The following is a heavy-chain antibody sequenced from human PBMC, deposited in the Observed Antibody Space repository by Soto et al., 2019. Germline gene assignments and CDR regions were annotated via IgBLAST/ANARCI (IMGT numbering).Heavy chain of an antibody. D-gene: IGHD1-1*01. J-gene: IGHJ4*02. Sequence: PGGSMRLSCAASGFTFADYAMHWVRQAPGKGLEWVSGISWNSGSIGYADSVKGRFTISRDNAKNSLYLQMNSLRAEDTALYYCAKSGTTGTIDYWGQGTLVTVSS. CDR1: GFTFADYA. V-gene: IGHV3-9*01. CDR2: ISWNSGSI. CDR3: AKSGTTGTIDY.